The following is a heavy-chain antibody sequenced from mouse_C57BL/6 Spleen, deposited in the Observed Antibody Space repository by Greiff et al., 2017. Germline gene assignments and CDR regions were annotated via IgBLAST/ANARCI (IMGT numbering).Heavy chain of an antibody. J-gene: IGHJ4*01. D-gene: IGHD1-1*01. V-gene: IGHV5-9-1*02. Sequence: EVKLMESGEGLVKPGGSLKLSCAASGFTFRSYAMSWVRQTPEKRLEWVAYISSGGDYIYYADTVQGRFTISRDNARNTLYLQMSNLKSEDTAMYYCTRDKRGNYGREIYAMDYGGQGTSVTVSS. CDR3: TRDKRGNYGREIYAMDY. CDR1: GFTFRSYA. CDR2: ISSGGDYI.